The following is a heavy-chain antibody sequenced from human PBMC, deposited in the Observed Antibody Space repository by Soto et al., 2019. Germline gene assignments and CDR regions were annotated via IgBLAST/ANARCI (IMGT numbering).Heavy chain of an antibody. CDR3: ASVKFGDYNTDG. J-gene: IGHJ4*02. D-gene: IGHD4-17*01. CDR1: GDTLSEFS. V-gene: IGHV1-24*01. Sequence: GDTLSEFSVHWVRQAPGEGLEWMGGFDPEGGQTIYAQKFQGRVTMTEGTSLDTAYMELSGLRSEDTAVYYCASVKFGDYNTDGWGLASLVTV. CDR2: FDPEGGQT.